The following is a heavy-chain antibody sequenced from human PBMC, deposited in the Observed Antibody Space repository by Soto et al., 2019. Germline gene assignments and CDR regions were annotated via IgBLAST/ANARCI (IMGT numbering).Heavy chain of an antibody. D-gene: IGHD3-10*01. CDR2: ISYDGSNK. V-gene: IGHV3-30*18. J-gene: IGHJ4*02. CDR1: GFTFSSYG. CDR3: AKGGLWFGELIDY. Sequence: GGSLRLSCAASGFTFSSYGMHWVRQAPGKGLEWVAVISYDGSNKYYADSVKGRFTISRDNSKNTLYLQMNSLGAEDTAVYYCAKGGLWFGELIDYSGQGTLVTVSS.